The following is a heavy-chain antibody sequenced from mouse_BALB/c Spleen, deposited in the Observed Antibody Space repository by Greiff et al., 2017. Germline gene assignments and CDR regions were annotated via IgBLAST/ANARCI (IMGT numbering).Heavy chain of an antibody. CDR3: ARWEITTGTWFAY. CDR1: GYSITSDYA. J-gene: IGHJ3*01. CDR2: ISYSGST. D-gene: IGHD2-4*01. Sequence: EVKLLESGPGLVKPSQSLSLTCTVTGYSITSDYAWNWIRQFPGNKLEWMGYISYSGSTSYNPSLKSRISITRDTSKNQFFLQLNSVTTEDTATYYCARWEITTGTWFAYWGQGTLVTVSA. V-gene: IGHV3-2*02.